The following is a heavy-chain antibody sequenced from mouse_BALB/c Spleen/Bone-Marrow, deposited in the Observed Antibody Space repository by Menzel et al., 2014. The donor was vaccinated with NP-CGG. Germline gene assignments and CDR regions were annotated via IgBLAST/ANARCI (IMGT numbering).Heavy chain of an antibody. D-gene: IGHD1-1*01. CDR2: ISSGGGTT. V-gene: IGHV5-12-1*01. J-gene: IGHJ4*01. Sequence: DVQLVESGGDLVKPGGSLKLSCAASGFAFSSYDMSWVRQTPEKRLEWVAYISSGGGTTYYPDTVKGRFTISRDNAKNTLYLQMSSLKSEDTAMYYCGRHDYYGNSYGGMDYWGQGTSVTVSS. CDR1: GFAFSSYD. CDR3: GRHDYYGNSYGGMDY.